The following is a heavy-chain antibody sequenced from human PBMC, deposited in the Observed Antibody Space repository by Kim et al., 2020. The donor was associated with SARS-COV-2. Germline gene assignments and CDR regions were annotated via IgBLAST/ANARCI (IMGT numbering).Heavy chain of an antibody. D-gene: IGHD5-18*01. V-gene: IGHV4-59*08. CDR3: AGTAMPNGLYYYYGMDV. Sequence: SETLSLTCTVSGCSISSYYWSWIRQPPGKGLEWIGYIYYSWSTNYNPSLKSRVTISVDTSKNQFSLKLTSVTAADTAVYYCAGTAMPNGLYYYYGMDVWGQGTTVTVSS. J-gene: IGHJ6*02. CDR2: IYYSWST. CDR1: GCSISSYY.